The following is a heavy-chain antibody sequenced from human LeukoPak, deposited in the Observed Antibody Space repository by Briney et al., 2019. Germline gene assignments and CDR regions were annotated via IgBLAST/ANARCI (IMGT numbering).Heavy chain of an antibody. Sequence: GGSLRLSCAASGFTFSSYSMNWVRQAPGKGLEWVSYISSSSSTIYYAGSVKGRFTISRDNAKNSLYLQLSSLRAEDTAVYYCARGATTGRGAFDIWGQGTMVTVSS. V-gene: IGHV3-48*01. CDR3: ARGATTGRGAFDI. J-gene: IGHJ3*02. D-gene: IGHD1-1*01. CDR1: GFTFSSYS. CDR2: ISSSSSTI.